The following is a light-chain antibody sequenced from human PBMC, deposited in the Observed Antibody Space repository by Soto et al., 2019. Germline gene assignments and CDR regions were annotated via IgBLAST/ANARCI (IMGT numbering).Light chain of an antibody. Sequence: QSVLTQPASVSGSPGQSITISCTGTSSDIGGYNYVSWSQQHPGKAPKLLIFEVSNRPSGVSSRFSGSKSGNTASLTIYGLQAEDEADYYCSSYSSSSTYVIGTATKVTVL. CDR3: SSYSSSSTYV. CDR1: SSDIGGYNY. V-gene: IGLV2-14*01. J-gene: IGLJ1*01. CDR2: EVS.